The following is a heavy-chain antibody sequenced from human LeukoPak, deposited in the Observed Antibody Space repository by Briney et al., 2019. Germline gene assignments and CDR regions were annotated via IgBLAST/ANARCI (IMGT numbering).Heavy chain of an antibody. CDR3: ARDIGAARSDY. CDR2: IYYGGSA. CDR1: GGSIISYY. V-gene: IGHV4-59*01. Sequence: SETLSLTCSVSGGSIISYYWSWIRQPPGKGLEWIGYIYYGGSAKYNPSLKSRVTISVDTSKNQFSLKLTSVTAADTAVYYCARDIGAARSDYWGQGTLVTVSS. D-gene: IGHD6-6*01. J-gene: IGHJ4*02.